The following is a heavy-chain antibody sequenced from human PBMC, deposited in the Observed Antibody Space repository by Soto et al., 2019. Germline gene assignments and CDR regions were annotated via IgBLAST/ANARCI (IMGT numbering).Heavy chain of an antibody. V-gene: IGHV4-38-2*02. D-gene: IGHD1-26*01. J-gene: IGHJ6*02. Sequence: QVQLQESGPGLVKPSETLSLTCAVSGYSISSGYYWGWIRQPPGKGLEWIGSIYHSGSTYYNPSLKSRVTISVDTSKNQFSLKLSSVTAADTAVYYCARDLVEDSRPKDGGSYTDYYYYGMDVWGQGTTVTVSS. CDR2: IYHSGST. CDR3: ARDLVEDSRPKDGGSYTDYYYYGMDV. CDR1: GYSISSGYY.